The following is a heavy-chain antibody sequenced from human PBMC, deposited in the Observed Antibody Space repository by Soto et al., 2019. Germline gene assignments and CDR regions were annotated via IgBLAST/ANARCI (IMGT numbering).Heavy chain of an antibody. D-gene: IGHD6-19*01. CDR1: GGSISSYY. V-gene: IGHV4-59*01. J-gene: IGHJ3*02. Sequence: PSLTCTVSGGSISSYYWSWIRQPPGKGLEWIGYIYYSGSTNYNPSLKSRVTISVDTSKNQFSLKLSSVTAADTAVYYCARAYSRVAVAGTGDDAFDIWGQGTMVTVS. CDR2: IYYSGST. CDR3: ARAYSRVAVAGTGDDAFDI.